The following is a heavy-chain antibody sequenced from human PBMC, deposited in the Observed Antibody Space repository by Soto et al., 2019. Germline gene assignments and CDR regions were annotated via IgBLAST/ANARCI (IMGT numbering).Heavy chain of an antibody. Sequence: QVQMVQSGTEMKKPGSSVKVSCQASGDTFSHYAIHWVRQAPGQGFEWMGALIYGVGVPTYAEKFQGRLTITADVSASTVYMEMGSLTSEDTAMYYCANVVDWGKKNDYWGQGALVTVST. CDR2: LIYGVGVP. CDR1: GDTFSHYA. J-gene: IGHJ4*02. CDR3: ANVVDWGKKNDY. V-gene: IGHV1-69*01. D-gene: IGHD7-27*01.